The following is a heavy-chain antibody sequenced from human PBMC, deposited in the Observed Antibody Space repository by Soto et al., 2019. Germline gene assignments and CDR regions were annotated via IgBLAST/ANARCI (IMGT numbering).Heavy chain of an antibody. J-gene: IGHJ4*02. CDR1: GFTFSSYA. Sequence: GGSLRLSCAASGFTFSSYAMHWVRQAPGKGLEWVAVISYDGSNKYYADSVKGRFTISRDNSKNTLYLQMNSLRAEDTAVYYCARDNTMVRGVTNGRVDYWGQGTLVTVSS. CDR3: ARDNTMVRGVTNGRVDY. D-gene: IGHD3-10*01. V-gene: IGHV3-30-3*01. CDR2: ISYDGSNK.